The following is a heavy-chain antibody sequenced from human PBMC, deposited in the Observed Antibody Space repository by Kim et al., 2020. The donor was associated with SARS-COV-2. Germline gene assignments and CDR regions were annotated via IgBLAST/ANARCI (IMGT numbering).Heavy chain of an antibody. Sequence: GGSLRRSCAASGFTVSSNYMSWVRQAPGKGLEWVSVIYSGGSTYYADSVKGRFTISRDNSKNTLYLQMNSLRAEDTAVYYCARVRYCSGGSCYSSKDGWFDPWGQGTLVTVSS. CDR3: ARVRYCSGGSCYSSKDGWFDP. D-gene: IGHD2-15*01. CDR2: IYSGGST. V-gene: IGHV3-66*01. J-gene: IGHJ5*02. CDR1: GFTVSSNY.